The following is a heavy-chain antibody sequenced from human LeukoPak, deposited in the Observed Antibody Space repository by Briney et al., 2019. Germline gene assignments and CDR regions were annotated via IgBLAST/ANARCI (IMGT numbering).Heavy chain of an antibody. CDR1: GYAFTSYG. Sequence: ASVTVSFKASGYAFTSYGISWVRQAPGQGMEWMGWISAYNGNTNYAQKLQGRVTMTTDTSTSTAYMELRSLRSDDTAVYYCARANKQWLVFSLDYWGQGTLVTVSS. CDR3: ARANKQWLVFSLDY. V-gene: IGHV1-18*01. CDR2: ISAYNGNT. D-gene: IGHD6-19*01. J-gene: IGHJ4*02.